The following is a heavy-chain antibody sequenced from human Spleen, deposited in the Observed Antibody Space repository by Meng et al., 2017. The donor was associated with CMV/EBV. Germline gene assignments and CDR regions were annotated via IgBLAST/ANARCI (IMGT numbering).Heavy chain of an antibody. CDR2: IYPDDSDT. CDR1: NYW. J-gene: IGHJ6*02. Sequence: NYWIGWVRQMPGKGLEWMGIIYPDDSDTRYSPSFQGQVTISADKSISAAFLQWSSLKASDTAMYYCARHVGHYYDSSGYYYRGMDVWGQGTTVTVSS. V-gene: IGHV5-51*01. D-gene: IGHD3-22*01. CDR3: ARHVGHYYDSSGYYYRGMDV.